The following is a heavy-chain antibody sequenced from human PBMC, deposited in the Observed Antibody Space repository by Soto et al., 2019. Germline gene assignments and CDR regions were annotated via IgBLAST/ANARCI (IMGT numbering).Heavy chain of an antibody. V-gene: IGHV3-21*01. CDR1: GFTFSSYS. Sequence: VGSLSLSCAASGFTFSSYSMNWVRQAPGKGLEWVSSISSSSSYIYYADSVKGRFTISRDNAKNSLYLQMNSLRAEDTAVYYCARDPSIVVVPAAIRGWFDPWGQGTLVTVSS. D-gene: IGHD2-2*02. CDR3: ARDPSIVVVPAAIRGWFDP. CDR2: ISSSSSYI. J-gene: IGHJ5*02.